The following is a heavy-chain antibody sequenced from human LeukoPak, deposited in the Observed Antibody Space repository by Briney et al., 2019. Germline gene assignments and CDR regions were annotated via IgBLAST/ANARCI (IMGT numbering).Heavy chain of an antibody. J-gene: IGHJ3*02. CDR2: ISAYNGNT. Sequence: ALVKVSCKASGYTFTSYGISWVRQAPGQGLEWMGWISAYNGNTNYAQKLQGRVTMTTDTSTSTAYMELRSLRSDDTAVYYCAILPYSGSYWDAFDIWGQGTMVTVSS. CDR1: GYTFTSYG. D-gene: IGHD1-26*01. CDR3: AILPYSGSYWDAFDI. V-gene: IGHV1-18*01.